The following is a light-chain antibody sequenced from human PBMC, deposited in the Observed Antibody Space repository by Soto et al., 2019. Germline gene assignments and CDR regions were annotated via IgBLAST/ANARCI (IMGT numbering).Light chain of an antibody. Sequence: EIVMTQSGATLSVSPGERATLSCRASQSVGSTLAWYQHKPGQAPRLLISGASTRATGIPARFSGSGSGTDFTLTISSLQSEDFAVYYCQQYARWPLTFGGGTKVDIK. CDR2: GAS. J-gene: IGKJ4*01. CDR1: QSVGST. CDR3: QQYARWPLT. V-gene: IGKV3-15*01.